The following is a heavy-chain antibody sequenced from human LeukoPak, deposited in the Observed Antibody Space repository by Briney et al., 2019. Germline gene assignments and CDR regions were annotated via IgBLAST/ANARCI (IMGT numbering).Heavy chain of an antibody. CDR2: IYYNGRT. CDR1: GDSINNNNYY. CDR3: AREGYYATSASGAFDI. D-gene: IGHD3-22*01. Sequence: PSETLSLTCTVSGDSINNNNYYWGWIRQPPGKGLEWIGNIYYNGRTYYSPSLKSRGTISVDTSNNQFSLKLSSVTAADTAVYYCAREGYYATSASGAFDIWGQGTMVTFSS. V-gene: IGHV4-39*02. J-gene: IGHJ3*02.